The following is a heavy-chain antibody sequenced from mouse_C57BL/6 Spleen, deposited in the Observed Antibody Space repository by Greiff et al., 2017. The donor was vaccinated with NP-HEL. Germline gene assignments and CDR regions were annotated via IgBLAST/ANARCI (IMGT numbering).Heavy chain of an antibody. CDR2: IHPNSGST. Sequence: VQLKQPGAELVKPGASVKLSCKASGYTFTSYWMHWVKQRPGQGLEWIGMIHPNSGSTNYNEKFKSKATLTVDKSSSTAYMQLSSLTSEDSAVYYCARPAYYSNYGKGAMDYWGQGTSVTVSS. D-gene: IGHD2-5*01. J-gene: IGHJ4*01. CDR1: GYTFTSYW. V-gene: IGHV1-64*01. CDR3: ARPAYYSNYGKGAMDY.